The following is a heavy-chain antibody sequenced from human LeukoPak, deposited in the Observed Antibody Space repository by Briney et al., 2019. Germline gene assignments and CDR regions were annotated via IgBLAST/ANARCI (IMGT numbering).Heavy chain of an antibody. CDR1: GGSISSSSYY. CDR3: ASRAPLEQQFGY. CDR2: IYYSGST. J-gene: IGHJ4*02. V-gene: IGHV4-39*07. D-gene: IGHD6-13*01. Sequence: SVTLSLTCTVSGGSISSSSYYWGWIRQPPGKGLEWIGSIYYSGSTYYNPSLKSRVTISVDTSKNQFSLEVSSVTAADTAVYYCASRAPLEQQFGYWGQGTPVTVSS.